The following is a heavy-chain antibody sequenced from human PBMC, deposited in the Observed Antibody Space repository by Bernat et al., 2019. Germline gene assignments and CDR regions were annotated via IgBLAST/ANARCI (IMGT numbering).Heavy chain of an antibody. V-gene: IGHV3-7*04. Sequence: EVQLVESGGGLVQPGGSLRLSCAASGFIFRNYWMSWVRQAPGKGLEWVANMNEDGSERYYVDSVEGRFTISRDNAKNSLYLQMNSLGAEDTAVYYCARDLTCCGGDFSWDQGTLVTVSS. J-gene: IGHJ4*02. CDR2: MNEDGSER. CDR1: GFIFRNYW. CDR3: ARDLTCCGGDFS. D-gene: IGHD2-21*01.